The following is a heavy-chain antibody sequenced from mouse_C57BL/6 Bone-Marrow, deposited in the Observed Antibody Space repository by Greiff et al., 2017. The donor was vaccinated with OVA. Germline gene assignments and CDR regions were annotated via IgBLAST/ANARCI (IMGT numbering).Heavy chain of an antibody. J-gene: IGHJ2*01. CDR2: IHPNSGST. V-gene: IGHV1-64*01. CDR3: ARSFYYGNGGNY. D-gene: IGHD2-1*01. Sequence: QVQLQQSGAELVKPGASVKLSCKASGYTFTSYWMHWVKQRPGQGLEWIGMIHPNSGSTHYNEKFKSKATLTVDKSSSTAYMQLSSLTSEDSAVYYWARSFYYGNGGNYWGQGTTLTVSS. CDR1: GYTFTSYW.